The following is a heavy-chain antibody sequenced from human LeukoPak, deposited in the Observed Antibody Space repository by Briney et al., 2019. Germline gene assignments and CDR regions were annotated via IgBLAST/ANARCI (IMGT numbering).Heavy chain of an antibody. J-gene: IGHJ6*02. D-gene: IGHD3-22*01. V-gene: IGHV1-2*02. Sequence: ASVRVSCKTSGYTFTDYFVHWVRQAPGQGLEWMGWINPNSGGTEYAQKFLGRVTMTRDTSISTAYMELSRLRSDDTAVYFCAREYYYDSSGYSVDYYYYGMDVWGQGTTVTVSS. CDR1: GYTFTDYF. CDR2: INPNSGGT. CDR3: AREYYYDSSGYSVDYYYYGMDV.